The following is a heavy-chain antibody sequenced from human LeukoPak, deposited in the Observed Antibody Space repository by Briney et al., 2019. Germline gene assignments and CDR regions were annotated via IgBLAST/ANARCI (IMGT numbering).Heavy chain of an antibody. Sequence: PGGSLRLSCAASGFTFSSYSMNWVRQAPGKGLEWVSSISSSSSYIYYADSVKGRFTISRDNAKNSLYLQMNSLRAEDMALYYCAKDNGGAFDIWGQGTMVTVSS. V-gene: IGHV3-21*04. D-gene: IGHD2-8*01. CDR3: AKDNGGAFDI. J-gene: IGHJ3*02. CDR1: GFTFSSYS. CDR2: ISSSSSYI.